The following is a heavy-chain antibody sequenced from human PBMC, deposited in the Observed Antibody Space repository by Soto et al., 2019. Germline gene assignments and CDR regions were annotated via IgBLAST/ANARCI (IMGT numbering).Heavy chain of an antibody. V-gene: IGHV4-59*01. CDR2: IYYSGST. D-gene: IGHD2-8*02. J-gene: IGHJ4*02. CDR3: ARDRLVDSDY. Sequence: SETLSLTCTVSGGSISSYYWSWIRQPPGKGLEWIGYIYYSGSTNYNPSLKSRVTISVDTSKNQFSLKLSSVTAADTAVYYCARDRLVDSDYWGQGTLVTVSS. CDR1: GGSISSYY.